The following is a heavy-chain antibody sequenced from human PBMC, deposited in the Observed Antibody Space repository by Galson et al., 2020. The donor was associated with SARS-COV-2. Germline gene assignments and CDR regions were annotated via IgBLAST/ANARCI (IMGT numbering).Heavy chain of an antibody. J-gene: IGHJ4*02. V-gene: IGHV3-49*03. CDR1: GFTFGDFV. D-gene: IGHD3-3*01. CDR2: IRSKTYGGTA. CDR3: SRHSVPILSGYYTTFDY. Sequence: GGSLRLSCTASGFTFGDFVMNWFRQAPGKGLEWVGFIRSKTYGGTAEYAASVKGRFTISRDDSKSVVFLQMNSLKTEDSAMYYCSRHSVPILSGYYTTFDYWGQGTLVTVSS.